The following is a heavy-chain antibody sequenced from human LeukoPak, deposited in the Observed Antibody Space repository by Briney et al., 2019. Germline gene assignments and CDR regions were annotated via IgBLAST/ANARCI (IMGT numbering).Heavy chain of an antibody. CDR2: INPNSGGT. J-gene: IGHJ4*02. CDR3: ANLDTAMVGFDY. D-gene: IGHD5-18*01. V-gene: IGHV1-2*02. Sequence: ASVKVSCKASGYTFTGYYMHWVRQAPGQGLEWMGWINPNSGGTNYAQKFQGRVTMTRDTSISTAYMELSRLRSDDTAVYYCANLDTAMVGFDYWGQGTLVTVSS. CDR1: GYTFTGYY.